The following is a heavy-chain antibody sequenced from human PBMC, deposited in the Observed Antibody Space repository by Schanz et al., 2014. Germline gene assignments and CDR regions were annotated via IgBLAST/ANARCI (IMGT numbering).Heavy chain of an antibody. V-gene: IGHV3-7*03. CDR3: ARDGRPPFYGSGEHDY. D-gene: IGHD3-10*01. CDR1: GFSFSTHC. J-gene: IGHJ4*02. CDR2: IGDDGADK. Sequence: EVQLLESGGGLVQPGGSVRLSCGASGFSFSTHCMAWVRQAPGKGLEWVANIGDDGADKYYLDSVRGRFTISRDNTKNFLQLEMNSLRAEDTAVYYCARDGRPPFYGSGEHDYWGQGTLVTVSS.